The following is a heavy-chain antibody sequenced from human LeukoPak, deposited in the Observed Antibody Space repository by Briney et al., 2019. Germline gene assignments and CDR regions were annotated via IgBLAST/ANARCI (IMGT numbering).Heavy chain of an antibody. CDR2: IRSNTFGGTG. V-gene: IGHV3-49*04. Sequence: GGSLRLSCTASGFTFGDYAMSWVRQAPGKGLEWVGFIRSNTFGGTGEYAASVKGRFTISRDDSKSIAYLQMNSLKTEDTAVYYCTRDRVRYCSSTSCYAFAYYFDYWGQGTLVTVSS. D-gene: IGHD2-2*01. CDR3: TRDRVRYCSSTSCYAFAYYFDY. CDR1: GFTFGDYA. J-gene: IGHJ4*02.